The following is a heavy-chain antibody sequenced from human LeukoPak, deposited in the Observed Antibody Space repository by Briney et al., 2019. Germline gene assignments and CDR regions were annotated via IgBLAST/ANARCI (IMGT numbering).Heavy chain of an antibody. D-gene: IGHD1-26*01. V-gene: IGHV3-7*01. CDR2: IKQDGSEK. Sequence: PGGSLRLSCAASGFTFSGYWMSWVRQAPGKGLEWVANIKQDGSEKYYVDFVKGRLTISRDNAKNSLYLQMNSLRAEDTAVYYCARDRGGWQLRDFDYWGQGTLVTVSS. CDR3: ARDRGGWQLRDFDY. J-gene: IGHJ4*02. CDR1: GFTFSGYW.